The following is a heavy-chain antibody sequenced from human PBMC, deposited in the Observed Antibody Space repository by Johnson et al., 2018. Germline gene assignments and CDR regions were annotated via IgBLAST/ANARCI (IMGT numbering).Heavy chain of an antibody. CDR3: ARVYGDAYFHH. CDR1: TYW. J-gene: IGHJ1*01. CDR2: IYPGDSDT. V-gene: IGHV5-51*01. Sequence: TYWIAWVRQMPGKGLEWMGIIYPGDSDTRYSPSFQGQVTIAADKSISTAYLQWSSLKASDTAVYYCARVYGDAYFHHWGQGTLVIVSS. D-gene: IGHD4-17*01.